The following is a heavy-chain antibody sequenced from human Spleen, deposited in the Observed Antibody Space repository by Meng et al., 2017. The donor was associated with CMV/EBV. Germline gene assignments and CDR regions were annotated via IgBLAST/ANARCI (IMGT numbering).Heavy chain of an antibody. CDR3: ARDAFITGTTYYYGMDV. J-gene: IGHJ6*02. CDR1: GYTFVNYG. V-gene: IGHV1-18*01. Sequence: ASVKVSCKASGYTFVNYGLSWVRQAPGQGLEWMGWISIYNGNTNYAEKFQGRVTMTTDTSTSTAYMELRSLTSHDTAMYYCARDAFITGTTYYYGMDVWGQGTTVTVSS. CDR2: ISIYNGNT. D-gene: IGHD1-20*01.